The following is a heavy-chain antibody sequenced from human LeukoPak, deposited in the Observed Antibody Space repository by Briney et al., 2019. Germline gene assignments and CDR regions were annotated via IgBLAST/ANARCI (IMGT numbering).Heavy chain of an antibody. Sequence: GGSLRLSCAASGFTFSNYARSWVRQAPGKGLEWVSGLSGSGGSTYYADSVKGRFTISRDNFKNTLYLQMNSLRAEDTAVYYCAKGGGGDFPFDYWGQGTLVTVSS. CDR2: LSGSGGST. J-gene: IGHJ4*02. D-gene: IGHD2-21*02. V-gene: IGHV3-23*01. CDR3: AKGGGGDFPFDY. CDR1: GFTFSNYA.